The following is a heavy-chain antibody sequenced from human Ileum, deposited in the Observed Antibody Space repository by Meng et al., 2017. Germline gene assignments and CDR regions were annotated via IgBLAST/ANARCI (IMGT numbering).Heavy chain of an antibody. CDR1: GHSISTYNW. V-gene: IGHV4-4*02. J-gene: IGHJ4*02. CDR2: LYHSGRT. Sequence: ECGPGLVNHSATHSLTGACSGHSISTYNWWTWFRPSPEKGLEGIVELYHSGRTNYHPPLTSRVTMSVNKSKKQISLNLSSVTAADTAVYYCATSGDNSGFYLGYWGPGILVTVSS. CDR3: ATSGDNSGFYLGY. D-gene: IGHD3-22*01.